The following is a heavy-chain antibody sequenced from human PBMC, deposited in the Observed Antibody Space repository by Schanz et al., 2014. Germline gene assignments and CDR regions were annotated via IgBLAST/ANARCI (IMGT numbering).Heavy chain of an antibody. Sequence: VELVESGGGVVQPGRSLRLSCAASRFTFSSYAMSWVRQAPGKGLEWVSLISGRGDSTHYADSVKGRYTISRDNSKNTLYLQMNSLRAEDTAIYYCAKGRTVWSGSDRKYYFDYWGQGTLVTVSS. CDR1: RFTFSSYA. CDR2: ISGRGDST. V-gene: IGHV3-23*04. D-gene: IGHD1-26*01. CDR3: AKGRTVWSGSDRKYYFDY. J-gene: IGHJ4*02.